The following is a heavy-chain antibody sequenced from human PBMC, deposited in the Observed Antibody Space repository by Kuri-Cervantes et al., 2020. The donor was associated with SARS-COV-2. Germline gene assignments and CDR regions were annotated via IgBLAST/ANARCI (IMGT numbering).Heavy chain of an antibody. CDR1: GGSISSYY. CDR3: ARGDCSGGSCYFDY. J-gene: IGHJ4*02. CDR2: IYYSGST. Sequence: SETLSLTCTVSGGSISSYYWSWIRQPPGKGLEWIGYIYYSGSTNYNPSLKSRVTISVDTSKNQFSLKLSSVTAADTAVYYCARGDCSGGSCYFDYRGQGTLVTVSS. D-gene: IGHD2-15*01. V-gene: IGHV4-59*01.